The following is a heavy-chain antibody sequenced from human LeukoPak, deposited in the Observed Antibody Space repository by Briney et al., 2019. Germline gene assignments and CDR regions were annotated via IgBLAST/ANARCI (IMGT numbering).Heavy chain of an antibody. CDR3: ARSGDYYDSSGLDY. CDR2: ISTRSGTI. CDR1: GFTFSNYS. D-gene: IGHD3-22*01. J-gene: IGHJ4*02. V-gene: IGHV3-48*01. Sequence: GGSLRLSCAASGFTFSNYSMNWVRQAPGKGLEWVSYISTRSGTIYYADSVKGRFTISRDNSKNTLYLQMNSLRAEDTAVYYCARSGDYYDSSGLDYWGQGTPVTVSS.